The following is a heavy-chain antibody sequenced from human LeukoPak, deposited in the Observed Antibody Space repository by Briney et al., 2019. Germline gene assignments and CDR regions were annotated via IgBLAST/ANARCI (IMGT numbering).Heavy chain of an antibody. D-gene: IGHD3-10*01. J-gene: IGHJ5*02. Sequence: PSKTLTLTCTVSGGSISSYYWSWIRQPPGKGLEWIGDIYYSGSTNYNPSLKSRGIIYVDTSKNQFSLKLSSVTAADTAVYYCARVTHYYGSGSYLLDPWGQGTLVTISS. CDR3: ARVTHYYGSGSYLLDP. V-gene: IGHV4-59*01. CDR1: GGSISSYY. CDR2: IYYSGST.